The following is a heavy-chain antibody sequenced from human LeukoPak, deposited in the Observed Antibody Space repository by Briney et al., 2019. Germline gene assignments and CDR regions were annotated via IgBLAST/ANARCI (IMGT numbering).Heavy chain of an antibody. V-gene: IGHV3-23*01. Sequence: GGSLRLSRAASGFTFSSYAMSWVRQAPGKGLEWVSAISGSGGSTYYADSVKGRFTISRDNSKNTLYLQMNSLRAEDTAVYYCAKLAGYYDSSGYLFDYWGQGTLVTVSS. D-gene: IGHD3-22*01. J-gene: IGHJ4*02. CDR2: ISGSGGST. CDR3: AKLAGYYDSSGYLFDY. CDR1: GFTFSSYA.